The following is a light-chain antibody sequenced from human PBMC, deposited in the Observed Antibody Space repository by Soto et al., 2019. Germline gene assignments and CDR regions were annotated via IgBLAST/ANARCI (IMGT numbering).Light chain of an antibody. V-gene: IGKV3-15*01. CDR1: QSISSN. CDR3: LQYNSWPPAIT. J-gene: IGKJ5*01. CDR2: VAS. Sequence: EIVMTQSPATLSGSPGERATLSCRASQSISSNLAWYQQKPGQAPRLLIYVASTRAAGVPPRFSGSGSGTEFTLSISSLQSEDFALYHCLQYNSWPPAITIGQGTRLEIK.